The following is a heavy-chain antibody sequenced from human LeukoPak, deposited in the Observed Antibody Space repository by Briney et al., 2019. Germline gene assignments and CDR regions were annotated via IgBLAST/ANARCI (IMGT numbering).Heavy chain of an antibody. D-gene: IGHD3-22*01. Sequence: SETLSLTCTVSGGSISSYYWSWIRQPAGKGLEWIGRIYTSGSTNYNPSLKSRVTMSVDTSKNQFSLKLSSVTAADTAVYYCARDSFYYYDSSPFDYWGQGTLVTVSS. J-gene: IGHJ4*02. CDR1: GGSISSYY. CDR2: IYTSGST. V-gene: IGHV4-4*07. CDR3: ARDSFYYYDSSPFDY.